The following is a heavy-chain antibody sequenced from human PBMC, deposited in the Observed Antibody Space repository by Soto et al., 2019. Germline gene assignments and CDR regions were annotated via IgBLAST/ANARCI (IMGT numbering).Heavy chain of an antibody. D-gene: IGHD3-10*02. CDR3: ARHGYYVPYWYFER. V-gene: IGHV4-59*08. CDR2: IYYSGST. J-gene: IGHJ2*01. Sequence: SETLSLTCTVSGGSISSYYWSWIRQPPGKGLEWIGYIYYSGSTNYNPSLKSRVTISVDTSKNQFSLKLSSVTAADTAVYYCARHGYYVPYWYFERWGSGSLVTVSS. CDR1: GGSISSYY.